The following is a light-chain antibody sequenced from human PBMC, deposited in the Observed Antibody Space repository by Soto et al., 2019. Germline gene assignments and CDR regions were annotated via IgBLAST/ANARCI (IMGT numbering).Light chain of an antibody. Sequence: DIQMTQSPSTLPASVGDRVTITCRASEKINKWLAWYQQKPGKAPKLLISDASSLESGVPSRFSGSGSGTEFTLTISSLQPEDFATYYCLQDYNFPWTFGQGTKVDIK. V-gene: IGKV1-5*01. CDR3: LQDYNFPWT. J-gene: IGKJ1*01. CDR2: DAS. CDR1: EKINKW.